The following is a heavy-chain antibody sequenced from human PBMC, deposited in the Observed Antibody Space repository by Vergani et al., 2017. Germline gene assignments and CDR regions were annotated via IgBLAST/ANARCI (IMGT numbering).Heavy chain of an antibody. V-gene: IGHV3-21*01. CDR3: ARDQIAAAVPNRFDP. CDR2: ISSSSSYI. J-gene: IGHJ5*02. Sequence: EVQLVESGGGLVKHGGSLRLSCAASGFTFSSYSMNWVRQAPGKGLEWVSSISSSSSYIYYADSVKGRFTISRDNAKNSLFLQMNSLRAEDTAVYYCARDQIAAAVPNRFDPWGQGTLVTVSS. CDR1: GFTFSSYS. D-gene: IGHD6-13*01.